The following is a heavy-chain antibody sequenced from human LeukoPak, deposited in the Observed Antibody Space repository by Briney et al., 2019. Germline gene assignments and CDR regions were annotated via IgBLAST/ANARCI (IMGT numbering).Heavy chain of an antibody. J-gene: IGHJ4*02. CDR2: ISTQSGNT. CDR3: ARGAYGDK. D-gene: IGHD4-17*01. CDR1: GYTLTSYG. V-gene: IGHV1-18*01. Sequence: AASVKVSCKASGYTLTSYGIHWMRQAPGQGLEWMGWISTQSGNTNYAQKVQGRLTLTTDRSTNTAYMELRSLRSDDTAVYYCARGAYGDKWGQGTMVTVSS.